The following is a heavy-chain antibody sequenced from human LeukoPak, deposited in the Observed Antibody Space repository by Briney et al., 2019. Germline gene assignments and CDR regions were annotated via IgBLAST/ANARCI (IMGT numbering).Heavy chain of an antibody. CDR3: ARLRVRGYGYGPWEGPTWLDY. J-gene: IGHJ4*02. CDR2: IYYSGSS. CDR1: GGSISRSSYY. V-gene: IGHV4-39*07. Sequence: PSETLSLTCSVSGGSISRSSYYWGLIRQPPGKGLEWIGNIYYSGSSYYNPSLKSRVTISVDTSKNQFSLKLSSVTAADTAVYYCARLRVRGYGYGPWEGPTWLDYWGQGTLVTVSS. D-gene: IGHD5-18*01.